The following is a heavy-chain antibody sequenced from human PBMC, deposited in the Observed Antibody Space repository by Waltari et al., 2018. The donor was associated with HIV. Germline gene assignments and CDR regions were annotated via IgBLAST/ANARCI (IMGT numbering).Heavy chain of an antibody. CDR3: ARDTTVVGTRYFDY. V-gene: IGHV3-53*01. J-gene: IGHJ4*02. D-gene: IGHD6-13*01. CDR1: GFTVSSVY. CDR2: IDSSGGT. Sequence: EVQLVESGGGLIQPGGSLRLSCAASGFTVSSVYMSWVRQGPGKGLEWVSVIDSSGGTNYADSVKGRFTISRDNSKNTLYLQMNSLGAEDTAVYYCARDTTVVGTRYFDYWGRGTLVTVSS.